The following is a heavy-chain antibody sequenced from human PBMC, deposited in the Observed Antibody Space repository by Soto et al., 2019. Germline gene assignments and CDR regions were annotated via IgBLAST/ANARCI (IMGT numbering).Heavy chain of an antibody. J-gene: IGHJ2*01. Sequence: QVQLVESGGGVVQPGRSLRLSCAASGFTFNTYGTHWVRQAPGKGLEWVAVTSYDGSNKYYADSVKGRFTISRDNAKNTLYVEMNSLRTEDTAVYYCVKGATGGPRGYFDLWGRGTLVTVSS. CDR2: TSYDGSNK. CDR1: GFTFNTYG. CDR3: VKGATGGPRGYFDL. V-gene: IGHV3-30*18. D-gene: IGHD3-16*01.